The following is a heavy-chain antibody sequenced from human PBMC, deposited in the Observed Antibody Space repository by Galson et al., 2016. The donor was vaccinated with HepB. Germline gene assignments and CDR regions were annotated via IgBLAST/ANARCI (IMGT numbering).Heavy chain of an antibody. CDR2: ISGSGATT. D-gene: IGHD6-19*01. CDR1: GFTFSSYA. V-gene: IGHV3-23*01. CDR3: AKGGQWLLRGPGGLDP. J-gene: IGHJ5*02. Sequence: SLRLSCAASGFTFSSYAMSWVRQAPGKGLEWVSTISGSGATTYVADSVKGRFTMSRDNSKNTLYMQMNSLRVEDTAIYYCAKGGQWLLRGPGGLDPWGQGTLVIVSS.